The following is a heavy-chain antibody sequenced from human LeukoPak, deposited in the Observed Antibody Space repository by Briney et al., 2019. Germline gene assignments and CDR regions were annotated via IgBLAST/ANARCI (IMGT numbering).Heavy chain of an antibody. CDR2: IYPGDSDT. D-gene: IGHD3-10*01. J-gene: IGHJ4*02. V-gene: IGHV5-51*01. Sequence: GESLKISCKGSGYSFTSYWIGWVRQMPGKGLEWMGIIYPGDSDTRYSPSFQGQVTISADKSISTAYLQWSSLKASDTAMYYCARWYYYGSGSYYLYYFDYWGQRTLVTVSS. CDR1: GYSFTSYW. CDR3: ARWYYYGSGSYYLYYFDY.